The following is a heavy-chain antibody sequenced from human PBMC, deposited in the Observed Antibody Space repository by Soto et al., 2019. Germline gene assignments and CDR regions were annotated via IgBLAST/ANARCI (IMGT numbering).Heavy chain of an antibody. D-gene: IGHD5-18*01. CDR3: ARGPPSWVQLWLSSDYYYGMDV. CDR1: GGSFSGYY. V-gene: IGHV4-34*01. J-gene: IGHJ6*02. CDR2: INHSGST. Sequence: SETLSLTCAVYGGSFSGYYWSWIRQPPGKGLEWIGEINHSGSTNYNPSLKSRVTISVDTSKNQFSLKLSSVTAADTAVYYCARGPPSWVQLWLSSDYYYGMDVWGQGTTVTAP.